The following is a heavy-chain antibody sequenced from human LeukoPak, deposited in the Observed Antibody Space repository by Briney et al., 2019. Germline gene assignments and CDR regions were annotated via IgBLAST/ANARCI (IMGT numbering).Heavy chain of an antibody. J-gene: IGHJ4*02. CDR3: ARVLHYSSSWYSDY. CDR2: ISAYNGNT. V-gene: IGHV1-18*01. Sequence: ASVKVSCKASGYTFTSYGISWVRQAPGQGLEWMGWISAYNGNTNYAQKLQGRVTITTDTSTSTAYMELRSLRSDDTAVYYCARVLHYSSSWYSDYWGQGTLVTVSS. D-gene: IGHD6-13*01. CDR1: GYTFTSYG.